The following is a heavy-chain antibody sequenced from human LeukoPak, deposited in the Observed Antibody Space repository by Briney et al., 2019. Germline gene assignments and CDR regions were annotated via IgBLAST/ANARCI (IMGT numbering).Heavy chain of an antibody. D-gene: IGHD3-16*01. Sequence: GASVKVSCQVSGYTLSDLNMHWVRQAPGKGLEWMGGYNPEDGETIFAQRFQGRVTMTEDTSADIAYMELSSLRSDDTAVFYCATERNWGSGTGAWGQGTLVTVSS. J-gene: IGHJ4*02. V-gene: IGHV1-24*01. CDR1: GYTLSDLN. CDR2: YNPEDGET. CDR3: ATERNWGSGTGA.